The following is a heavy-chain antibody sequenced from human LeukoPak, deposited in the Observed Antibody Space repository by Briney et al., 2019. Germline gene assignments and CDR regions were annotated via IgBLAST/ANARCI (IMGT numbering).Heavy chain of an antibody. J-gene: IGHJ4*02. V-gene: IGHV3-48*01. CDR1: GFTFSTNT. CDR3: AKTKGGTTGYYFDY. CDR2: ISSSSSII. D-gene: IGHD1-7*01. Sequence: GRSLRLSCAASGFTFSTNTMNWVRQAPGKGLEWVSYISSSSSIIQYADSVKGRFTISRDNSKNTLFVQMNSLRAEDTAVYYCAKTKGGTTGYYFDYWGQGTLVTVSS.